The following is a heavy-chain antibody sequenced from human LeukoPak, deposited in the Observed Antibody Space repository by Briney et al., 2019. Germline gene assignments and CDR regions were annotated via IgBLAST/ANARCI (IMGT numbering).Heavy chain of an antibody. CDR1: GDSVSSNSAA. J-gene: IGHJ4*02. CDR3: AGSAVPSLLWFGELRDYFDY. D-gene: IGHD3-10*01. V-gene: IGHV6-1*01. CDR2: TYYRSKWYN. Sequence: SQTLSLTCAISGDSVSSNSAAWNWIRQSPSRGLEWLGRTYYRSKWYNDYAVSVKSRITINPDTSKNQFSLQLNSVTPEDTAVYYCAGSAVPSLLWFGELRDYFDYWGQGNLVTVSS.